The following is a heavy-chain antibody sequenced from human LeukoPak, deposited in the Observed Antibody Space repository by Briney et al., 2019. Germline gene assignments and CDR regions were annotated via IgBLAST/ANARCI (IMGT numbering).Heavy chain of an antibody. CDR3: ARDLVYSSSSDYYYYMDV. V-gene: IGHV1-18*01. CDR1: GYTFTSYG. Sequence: ASVKVSCKASGYTFTSYGISWVRQAPGQGLEWMGWISAYNGNTNYAQKLQGRVTMTTGTSTSTAYMELRSLRSDDTAVYYCARDLVYSSSSDYYYYMDVWGKGTTVTVSS. D-gene: IGHD6-6*01. J-gene: IGHJ6*03. CDR2: ISAYNGNT.